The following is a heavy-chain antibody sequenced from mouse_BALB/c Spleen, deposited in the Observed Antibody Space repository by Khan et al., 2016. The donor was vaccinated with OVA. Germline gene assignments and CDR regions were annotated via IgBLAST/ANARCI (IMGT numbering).Heavy chain of an antibody. Sequence: VQLVESGPGLVQPSQSLSITCTVSGFSLTNYGVHWVRRSPGKGLEWLGLIWSGGSTDYNAAFISRLSISKDNSKSQVFFKMNSLQANDTAIYYCARNYDYDEGLAYWGQGTLVTVSA. CDR3: ARNYDYDEGLAY. V-gene: IGHV2-2*02. CDR1: GFSLTNYG. J-gene: IGHJ3*01. CDR2: IWSGGST. D-gene: IGHD2-4*01.